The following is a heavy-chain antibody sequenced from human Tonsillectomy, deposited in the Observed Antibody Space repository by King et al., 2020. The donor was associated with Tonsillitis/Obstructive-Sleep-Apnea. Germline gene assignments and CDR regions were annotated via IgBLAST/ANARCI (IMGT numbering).Heavy chain of an antibody. CDR3: ARLRYDILTGYSNDYYYYYMDV. CDR1: VGSISSYY. V-gene: IGHV4-59*01. D-gene: IGHD3-9*01. CDR2: IYYSGST. Sequence: QLQESGPGLVKPSETLSLTCTVSVGSISSYYWSWIRQPPGKGLEWIGYIYYSGSTNYNPSLKSRVTISVDTSKNQFSLKLSSVTAADTAVYYCARLRYDILTGYSNDYYYYYMDVWGKGTTVTVSS. J-gene: IGHJ6*03.